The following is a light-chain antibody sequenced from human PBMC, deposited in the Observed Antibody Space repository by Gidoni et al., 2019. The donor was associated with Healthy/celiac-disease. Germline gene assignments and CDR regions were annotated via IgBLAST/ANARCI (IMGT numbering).Light chain of an antibody. CDR2: EVS. J-gene: IGLJ2*01. V-gene: IGLV2-14*01. CDR3: SSYTSSSTLV. Sequence: QSALTQPASVSGSPGQSITISCTGTSSDVGGYNDVSWYQQHPSKAPKIMIYEVSNRPSGVSNRFSGSKSGNTASLTISGLQAEDEADYYCSSYTSSSTLVLGGGTKLTVL. CDR1: SSDVGGYND.